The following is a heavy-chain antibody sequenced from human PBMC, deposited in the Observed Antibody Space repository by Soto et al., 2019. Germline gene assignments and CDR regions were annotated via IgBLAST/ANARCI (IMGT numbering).Heavy chain of an antibody. CDR3: ARQERYYYGSGSYMAFDY. Sequence: QVQLQESGPGLVKPSGTLSLTCAVSGGSISSSNWWSWVRQPPGKGLEWIGEIYHSGSTNYNPSLKGRVTISVDKSKNQFSLKLSSVTAADTAVYYCARQERYYYGSGSYMAFDYWGQGTLVTVSS. CDR2: IYHSGST. D-gene: IGHD3-10*01. V-gene: IGHV4-4*02. J-gene: IGHJ4*02. CDR1: GGSISSSNW.